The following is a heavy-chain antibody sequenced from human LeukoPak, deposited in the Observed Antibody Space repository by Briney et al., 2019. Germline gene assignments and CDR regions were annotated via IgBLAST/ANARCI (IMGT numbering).Heavy chain of an antibody. Sequence: PGGSLRLSCAGSGFTFSSYSMHWVRQAPGKGLEWVAMISHDGNVEYYLDSVKGRLTISRDNSKNTLYLQMNSLTTEDTAIYYCAKDWGASGWYNWFDSWGQGTQVTVSS. CDR1: GFTFSSYS. CDR3: AKDWGASGWYNWFDS. J-gene: IGHJ5*01. D-gene: IGHD6-19*01. V-gene: IGHV3-30*18. CDR2: ISHDGNVE.